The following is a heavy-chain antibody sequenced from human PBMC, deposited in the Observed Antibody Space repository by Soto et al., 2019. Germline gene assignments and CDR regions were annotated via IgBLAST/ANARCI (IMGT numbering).Heavy chain of an antibody. CDR1: GFTFSSYA. CDR3: AKADLSSSGWYLWSYYYYGMDV. Sequence: TGGSLSLSCAASGFTFSSYAMSWVRPAQGKGLEWVSAISGSGGSTYYADSVKGRFTISRDNSKNTLYLQMNSLRAEDTAVYYRAKADLSSSGWYLWSYYYYGMDVWGQGTTVTVSS. J-gene: IGHJ6*02. CDR2: ISGSGGST. D-gene: IGHD6-19*01. V-gene: IGHV3-23*01.